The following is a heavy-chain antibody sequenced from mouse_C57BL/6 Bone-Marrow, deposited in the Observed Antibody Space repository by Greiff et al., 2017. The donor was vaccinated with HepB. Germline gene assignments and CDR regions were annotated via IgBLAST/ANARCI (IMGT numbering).Heavy chain of an antibody. D-gene: IGHD1-1*01. CDR2: IDPNSGGT. V-gene: IGHV1-72*01. CDR3: ARFPKSYYYGSRRYYAMDY. CDR1: GYTFTSYW. Sequence: QVQLQQPGAELVKPGASVKLSCKASGYTFTSYWMHWVKQRPGRGLEWIGRIDPNSGGTKYHEKFKSKATLTVDKPSSTAYMQLSSLTSDDSAVYYCARFPKSYYYGSRRYYAMDYWGQGTSVTVSS. J-gene: IGHJ4*01.